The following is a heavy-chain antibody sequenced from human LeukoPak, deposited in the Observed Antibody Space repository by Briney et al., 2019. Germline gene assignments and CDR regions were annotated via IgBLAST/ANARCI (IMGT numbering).Heavy chain of an antibody. J-gene: IGHJ4*02. V-gene: IGHV4-61*10. CDR1: GGSISSGSYY. D-gene: IGHD7-27*01. Sequence: SETLSLTCTVSGGSISSGSYYWSWIRQPAGQGLEWIGYIYYTGSTTYNPSLKSRVTISADTSKNQFSLKLSSVTAADTAVYYCASRKLGNDYWGQGTLVTVSS. CDR2: IYYTGST. CDR3: ASRKLGNDY.